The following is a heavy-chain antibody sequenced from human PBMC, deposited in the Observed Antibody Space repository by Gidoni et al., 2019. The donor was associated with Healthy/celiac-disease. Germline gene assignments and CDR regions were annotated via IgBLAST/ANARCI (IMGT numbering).Heavy chain of an antibody. Sequence: QLQLQESGPGLVKPSETLSLTCTVSGGSISSSSYYWGWIRQPPGKGLEWIGSIYYSGSTYYNPSLKSRVTISVDTSKNQFSLKLSSVTAADTAVYYCARYKARYDSSVYNWFDPWGQGTLVTVSS. CDR3: ARYKARYDSSVYNWFDP. CDR2: IYYSGST. V-gene: IGHV4-39*01. J-gene: IGHJ5*02. CDR1: GGSISSSSYY. D-gene: IGHD3-22*01.